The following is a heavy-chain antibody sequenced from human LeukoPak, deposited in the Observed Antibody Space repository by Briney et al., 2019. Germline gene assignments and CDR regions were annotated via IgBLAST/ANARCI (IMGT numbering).Heavy chain of an antibody. CDR1: GGSISSGGYY. CDR2: IYYSGST. Sequence: SETLSLTCTVSGGSISSGGYYWSWIRQHPGKGLEWIGYIYYSGSTYYNPSLKSRVTISVDTSKNQFSLKLSSVTAADTAVYYCAREMGSSTNFDYWGQGTLVTVSS. J-gene: IGHJ4*02. CDR3: AREMGSSTNFDY. D-gene: IGHD2-2*01. V-gene: IGHV4-31*03.